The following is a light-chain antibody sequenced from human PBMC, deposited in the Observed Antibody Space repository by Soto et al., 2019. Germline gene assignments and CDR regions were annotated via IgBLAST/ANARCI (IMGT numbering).Light chain of an antibody. CDR1: QSISSRY. V-gene: IGKV3-20*01. CDR3: QQYGSSLST. CDR2: ATS. Sequence: IVLTQSPGTLSLSPGDTAALSCRASQSISSRYLAWYQQKSGQAPRLLIYATSSRATDIPDRFIGYGSGTDFTLTISGLEPEDFAVYYCQQYGSSLSTFGQGTKVDIK. J-gene: IGKJ1*01.